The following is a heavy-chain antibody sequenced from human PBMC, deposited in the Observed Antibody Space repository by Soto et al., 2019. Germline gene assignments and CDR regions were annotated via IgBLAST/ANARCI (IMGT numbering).Heavy chain of an antibody. CDR2: IYYSGST. J-gene: IGHJ6*02. CDR3: AGCITSSLLGMDV. CDR1: GGSISSGGYY. V-gene: IGHV4-31*03. D-gene: IGHD3-3*01. Sequence: PSETLSLTCTASGGSISSGGYYWSWIRQHPGKGLEWIGYIYYSGSTYYNPSLKSRVTISVGTSKNQFSLKLGSVTAADTAVYYCAGCITSSLLGMDVWGQGTTVTSP.